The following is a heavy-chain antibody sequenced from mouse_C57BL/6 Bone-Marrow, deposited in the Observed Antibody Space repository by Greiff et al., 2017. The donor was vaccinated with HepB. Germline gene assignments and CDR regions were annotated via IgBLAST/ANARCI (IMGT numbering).Heavy chain of an antibody. J-gene: IGHJ4*01. V-gene: IGHV5-16*01. CDR2: INYDGSST. D-gene: IGHD1-1*01. CDR3: ARVHYGSSYAMDY. CDR1: GFTFSDYY. Sequence: EVQVVESEGGLVQPGSSMKLSCTASGFTFSDYYMAWVRQVPEKGLEWVANINYDGSSTYYLDSLKSRFIISRDNAKNILYLQMSSLKSEDTATYYCARVHYGSSYAMDYWGQGTSVTVSS.